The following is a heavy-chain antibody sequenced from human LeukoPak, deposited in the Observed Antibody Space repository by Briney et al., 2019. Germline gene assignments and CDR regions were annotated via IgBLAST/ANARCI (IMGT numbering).Heavy chain of an antibody. CDR3: ATMGYGSGSYYNVGSY. CDR1: GYTFTSYG. J-gene: IGHJ4*02. D-gene: IGHD3-10*01. V-gene: IGHV1-18*01. CDR2: ISAYNGNT. Sequence: GASVKVSCKASGYTFTSYGISWVRQAPGQGLEWMGWISAYNGNTNYAQKLQGRVTMTTDTSTSTAHMELRSLRSDDTAVYYCATMGYGSGSYYNVGSYWGQGTLVTVSS.